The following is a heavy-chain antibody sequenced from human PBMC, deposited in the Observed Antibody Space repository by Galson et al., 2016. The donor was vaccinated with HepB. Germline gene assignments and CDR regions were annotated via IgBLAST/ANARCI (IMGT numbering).Heavy chain of an antibody. J-gene: IGHJ3*02. CDR2: IRSKANSYAT. D-gene: IGHD5-24*01. CDR3: TRLKEMPTVENAFDI. Sequence: SLRLSCAASGFIFSDSGIHWVRQASGKGLEWVGRIRSKANSYATASAASVKGRFTISSDDSENRAYLQMNSLKTEDTAVYYCTRLKEMPTVENAFDIWGQGTMVTVSS. CDR1: GFIFSDSG. V-gene: IGHV3-73*01.